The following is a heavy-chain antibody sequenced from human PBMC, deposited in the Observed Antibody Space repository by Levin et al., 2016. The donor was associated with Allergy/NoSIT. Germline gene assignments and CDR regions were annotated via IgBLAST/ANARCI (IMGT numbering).Heavy chain of an antibody. CDR2: IHYSGSN. D-gene: IGHD3-9*01. CDR3: ARQRLYHDFLTGPIADRAFDI. Sequence: SETLSLTCTVSGASISNDYYYWSWIRQLPGKGLEWIGYIHYSGSNYYNPSLKSRVIISVDTSKKFFSLRLSSVTAADTAVYYCARQRLYHDFLTGPIADRAFDIWGQGTVVTVSS. J-gene: IGHJ3*02. CDR1: GASISNDYYY. V-gene: IGHV4-31*03.